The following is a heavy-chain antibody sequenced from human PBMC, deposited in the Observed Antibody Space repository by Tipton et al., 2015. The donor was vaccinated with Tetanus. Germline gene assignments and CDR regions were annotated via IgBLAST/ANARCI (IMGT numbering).Heavy chain of an antibody. CDR2: IKTKNDGEGT. V-gene: IGHV3-15*01. CDR1: GFTFKHDG. D-gene: IGHD3-10*01. CDR3: ALDSMLRGLNP. Sequence: SLRLSCTTSGFTFKHDGLSWVRQAPGKGLEWIGRIKTKNDGEGTHFAAHVQCRIIITRDDSTKTLQLHMHSLQTEDTAIYYCALDSMLRGLNPWGRRPMVTVPS. J-gene: IGHJ2*01.